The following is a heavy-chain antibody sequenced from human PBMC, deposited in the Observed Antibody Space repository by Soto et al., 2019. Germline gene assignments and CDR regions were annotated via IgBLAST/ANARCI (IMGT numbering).Heavy chain of an antibody. Sequence: QVQLQESGPGLVKPSGTLSLTCAVSSGSISSSNWWSWVRHPPGKGLEWIGEIYHSGSTNYNPSLKSRVTISVDKSKNQFSLKLSSVTAADTAVYYCARVTGYSSGWIGGWFDPWGQGTLVTVSS. V-gene: IGHV4-4*02. CDR1: SGSISSSNW. D-gene: IGHD6-19*01. CDR3: ARVTGYSSGWIGGWFDP. J-gene: IGHJ5*02. CDR2: IYHSGST.